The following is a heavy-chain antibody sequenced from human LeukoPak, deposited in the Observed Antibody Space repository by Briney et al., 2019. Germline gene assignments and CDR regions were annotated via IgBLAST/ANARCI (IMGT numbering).Heavy chain of an antibody. Sequence: ASVKVSCKASGYSLPGFYIHWLRQAPGQGLEWMGWINPNSGDTDYARNFQGRVTMTRDTSITTAYMEVSRLKSDDTAVYYCARVFNGDYFDYWGQGSLVTVSS. D-gene: IGHD4-17*01. CDR3: ARVFNGDYFDY. J-gene: IGHJ4*02. V-gene: IGHV1-2*02. CDR1: GYSLPGFY. CDR2: INPNSGDT.